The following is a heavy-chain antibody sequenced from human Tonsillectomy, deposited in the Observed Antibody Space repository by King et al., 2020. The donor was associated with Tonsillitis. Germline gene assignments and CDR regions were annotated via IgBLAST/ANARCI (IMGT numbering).Heavy chain of an antibody. D-gene: IGHD3/OR15-3a*01. CDR1: GFTFSSYT. CDR2: ISSSSSYI. J-gene: IGHJ4*02. CDR3: ARAVGLVNVDY. V-gene: IGHV3-21*06. Sequence: VQLVPSGGGPVKPGGSLRLSCAASGFTFSSYTMNWVRQAPGRGLEWVSCISSSSSYIYYADSVKGRFTISRYNAKNSVYLQMNSLRAEDTAVYYCARAVGLVNVDYWGQGSLVTVSS.